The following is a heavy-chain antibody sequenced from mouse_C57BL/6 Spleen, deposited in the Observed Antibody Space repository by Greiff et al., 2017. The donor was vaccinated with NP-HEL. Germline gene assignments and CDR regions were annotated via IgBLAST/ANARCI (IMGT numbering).Heavy chain of an antibody. CDR2: INPNNGGT. CDR3: ARDYDGSSYEGYFDV. Sequence: VQLQQSGPELVKPGASVKMSCKASGYTFTDYNMHWVKQSHGKSLEWIGYINPNNGGTSYNQKFKGKATLTVNKSSSTAYMELRSLTSEESAGYYCARDYDGSSYEGYFDVWGTGTTVTVSS. J-gene: IGHJ1*03. V-gene: IGHV1-22*01. D-gene: IGHD1-1*01. CDR1: GYTFTDYN.